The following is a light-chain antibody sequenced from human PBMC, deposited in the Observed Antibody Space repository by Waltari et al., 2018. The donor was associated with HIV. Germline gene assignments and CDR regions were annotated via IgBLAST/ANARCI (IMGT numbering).Light chain of an antibody. CDR3: STWDERLNGVV. Sequence: QSVLTQPPSASGAPGQRVTISCSGSTPNIGSSNVNWYQQFSRAAPKLLIYADAQLPSGVPDRVSGSKSGTAASLVISGLQSEDEADYYCSTWDERLNGVVFGGGTRLTVV. V-gene: IGLV1-44*01. CDR1: TPNIGSSN. CDR2: ADA. J-gene: IGLJ2*01.